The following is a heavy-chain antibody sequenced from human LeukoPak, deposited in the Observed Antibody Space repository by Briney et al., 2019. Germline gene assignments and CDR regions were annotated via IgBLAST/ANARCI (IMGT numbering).Heavy chain of an antibody. V-gene: IGHV1-69*13. CDR2: IIPIFGTA. J-gene: IGHJ4*02. D-gene: IGHD3-3*01. CDR3: ARGYDFWSGYYDY. Sequence: ASVKVSCKASGGTFSSYAISWVRQAPGQGLEWMGGIIPIFGTANYAQKFQGRVTITADESTSTAYMELSSLRSEDTAVYYCARGYDFWSGYYDYWGQGTLVTVTS. CDR1: GGTFSSYA.